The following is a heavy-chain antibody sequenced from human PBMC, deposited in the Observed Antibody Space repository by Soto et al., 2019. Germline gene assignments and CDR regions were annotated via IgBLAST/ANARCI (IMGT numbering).Heavy chain of an antibody. J-gene: IGHJ5*02. CDR2: INPNNGAT. CDR3: ASRDPVARFDP. V-gene: IGHV1-2*02. Sequence: QVQLVQSGAEVKKPGASVKVSCKAPRYIFTAYFMHWVRQAPGQGLEWMGWINPNNGATHYGLSFQGRVTMTRDMSISTASMELSSLRSDDTAVYYCASRDPVARFDPWGQGTLVIVSS. CDR1: RYIFTAYF.